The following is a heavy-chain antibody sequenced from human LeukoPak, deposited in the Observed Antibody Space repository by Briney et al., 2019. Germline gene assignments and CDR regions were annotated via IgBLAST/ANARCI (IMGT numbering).Heavy chain of an antibody. V-gene: IGHV3-21*01. CDR3: ARAGVGATLNFDY. J-gene: IGHJ4*02. Sequence: VSSISSSSSYIYYADSVKGRFTISRDNAKNSLYLQMNSLRAEDTAVYYCARAGVGATLNFDYWGQGTLVTVSS. CDR2: ISSSSSYI. D-gene: IGHD1-26*01.